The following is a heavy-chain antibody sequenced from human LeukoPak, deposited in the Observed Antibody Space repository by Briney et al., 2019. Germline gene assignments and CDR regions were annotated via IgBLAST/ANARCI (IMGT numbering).Heavy chain of an antibody. J-gene: IGHJ6*03. CDR2: MNPNSGNT. CDR3: ARRKGGGWSHYYYYYYMDV. CDR1: GYTFTSYD. V-gene: IGHV1-8*01. Sequence: ASVKVSCKASGYTFTSYDINWVRQATGQGLEWMGWMNPNSGNTGYAQKFQGRVTMTRNTSISTAYMELSSLRSEDTAVYYCARRKGGGWSHYYYYYYMDVWGKGTTVTISS. D-gene: IGHD6-19*01.